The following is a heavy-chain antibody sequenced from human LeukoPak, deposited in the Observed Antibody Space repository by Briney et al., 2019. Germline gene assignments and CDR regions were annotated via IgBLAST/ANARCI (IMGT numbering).Heavy chain of an antibody. D-gene: IGHD3-9*01. V-gene: IGHV3-13*01. J-gene: IGHJ4*02. Sequence: PRGSLRLSCAASGFTFSSYDMHWVRQATGKGLEWVSAIGTAGDTYYPGSVKGRFTISRENAKNSLYLQMNSLRAGDTAVYYCARAPSLTLPDYWGQGTLVTVSS. CDR2: IGTAGDT. CDR1: GFTFSSYD. CDR3: ARAPSLTLPDY.